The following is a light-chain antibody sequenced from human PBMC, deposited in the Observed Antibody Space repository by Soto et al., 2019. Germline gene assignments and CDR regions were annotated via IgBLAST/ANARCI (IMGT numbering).Light chain of an antibody. J-gene: IGKJ1*01. CDR2: GAS. CDR3: QHYGASRWT. V-gene: IGKV3-20*01. Sequence: EIVLAQSPGTLSLSPGERATLSCRASQSVGSSYLAWYQQKPGQAPTLLIYGASSRATGIPDRFSGSGSGTDFTLTISRLEPEDFAVYYCQHYGASRWTFPQGTKVEI. CDR1: QSVGSSY.